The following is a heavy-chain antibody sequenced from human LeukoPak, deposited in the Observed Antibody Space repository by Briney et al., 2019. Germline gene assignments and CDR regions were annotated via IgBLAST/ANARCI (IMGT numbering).Heavy chain of an antibody. V-gene: IGHV3-23*01. CDR2: VSGSGGST. D-gene: IGHD4/OR15-4a*01. CDR3: AKLKTMVDYYFDF. CDR1: GFTLSNYA. J-gene: IGHJ4*02. Sequence: GGSPRLSCAASGFTLSNYAMSWVRQAPGKGLEWVSAVSGSGGSTHYADSVKGRFTISRDNSKNTLYLQMNSLRVEDTAVYYCAKLKTMVDYYFDFWGLGTLVTVSS.